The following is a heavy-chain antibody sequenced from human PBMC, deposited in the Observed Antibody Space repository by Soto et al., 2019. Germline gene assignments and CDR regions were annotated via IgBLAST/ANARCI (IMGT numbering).Heavy chain of an antibody. CDR2: ISAYNGNT. Sequence: ASVKVSCKASGYTFTTYGITWVQQSPGQGLEWMGWISAYNGNTNYAQKLQGRVTMTTDTSTSTAYMELRSLRSDDTAVYYCARGRRAAGKGGDYYYYYGMDVWGQGTTVTVSS. D-gene: IGHD6-13*01. J-gene: IGHJ6*02. V-gene: IGHV1-18*04. CDR3: ARGRRAAGKGGDYYYYYGMDV. CDR1: GYTFTTYG.